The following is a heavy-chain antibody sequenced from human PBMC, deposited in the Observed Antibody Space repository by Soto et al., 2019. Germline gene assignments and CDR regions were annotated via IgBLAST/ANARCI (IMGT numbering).Heavy chain of an antibody. J-gene: IGHJ6*02. Sequence: EVQLVESGGGLVKPGGSLRLSCAASGFSFSTYSMNWVRRAPGKGLEWVSSISSSGSYKYYADSVKGRFTISRDSGTNSLYLQMTSLRAEDTAVYFCARDYFGNYAMDVWGHGTTVSVSS. V-gene: IGHV3-21*01. CDR3: ARDYFGNYAMDV. D-gene: IGHD3-10*01. CDR2: ISSSGSYK. CDR1: GFSFSTYS.